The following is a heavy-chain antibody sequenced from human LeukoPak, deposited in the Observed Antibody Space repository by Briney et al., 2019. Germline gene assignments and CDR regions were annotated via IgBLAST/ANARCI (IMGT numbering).Heavy chain of an antibody. V-gene: IGHV3-23*01. Sequence: GGSLRLSCAASGFTFSSYAMSWVRPAPGKGLEWVSAISGSGDSTYYADSVKGRFTISRDNSKNTLYLQMNSLRAEDTAVYYCAKDSRVLLWVGELLASYFDYWGQGTLVTVSS. CDR1: GFTFSSYA. CDR3: AKDSRVLLWVGELLASYFDY. D-gene: IGHD3-10*01. CDR2: ISGSGDST. J-gene: IGHJ4*02.